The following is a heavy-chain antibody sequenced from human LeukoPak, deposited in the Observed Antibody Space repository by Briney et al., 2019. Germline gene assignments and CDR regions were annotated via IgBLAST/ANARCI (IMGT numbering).Heavy chain of an antibody. CDR2: MQSTGNS. CDR3: ARDKRHSYGRYFDP. J-gene: IGHJ4*02. D-gene: IGHD5-18*01. V-gene: IGHV4-59*01. CDR1: GDSISTYH. Sequence: SETLSLTCTVSGDSISTYHWNWLRKPPGKGLEWIGYMQSTGNSNYNPSLKNRVNIFVDMSKNHFVLNLRSVTAADTAVYYCARDKRHSYGRYFDPWGQGMLVTVSS.